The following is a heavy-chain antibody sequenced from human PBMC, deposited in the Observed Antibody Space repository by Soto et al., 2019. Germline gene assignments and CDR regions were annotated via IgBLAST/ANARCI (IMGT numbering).Heavy chain of an antibody. J-gene: IGHJ6*02. CDR1: GYTFTGYY. CDR3: ARVAFTYSGSYYYYYGMDV. CDR2: INPNSGGT. D-gene: IGHD1-26*01. V-gene: IGHV1-2*02. Sequence: ASVKVSCKASGYTFTGYYMHWVRQAPGQGLEWMGWINPNSGGTNYAQKFQGRVTMTRDTSISTAYMELSRLRSDDTAVYYCARVAFTYSGSYYYYYGMDVWGQGTTVTVSS.